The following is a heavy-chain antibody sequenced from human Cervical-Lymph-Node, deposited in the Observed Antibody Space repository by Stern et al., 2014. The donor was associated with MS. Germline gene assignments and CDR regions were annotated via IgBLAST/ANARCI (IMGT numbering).Heavy chain of an antibody. J-gene: IGHJ3*01. CDR1: GIAFDDFS. CDR3: AKDKGFGEFPDILDL. CDR2: LSWNSVNI. D-gene: IGHD3-10*01. V-gene: IGHV3-9*01. Sequence: EVQLVESGGGLVQPGGSLRLSCVASGIAFDDFSMDWVRQAPGKGLELVSGLSWNSVNIAYSDSVKGRFAISRDNGKNSLFLQMDSLRPEDTALYYCAKDKGFGEFPDILDLWGQGTMVTVSS.